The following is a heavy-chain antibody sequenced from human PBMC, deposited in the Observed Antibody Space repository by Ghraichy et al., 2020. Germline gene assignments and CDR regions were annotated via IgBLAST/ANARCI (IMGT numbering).Heavy chain of an antibody. Sequence: LSLTCAASGFTVSSNYMSWVRRAPGKGLEWVSVIYSGGSTYYADSVKGRFTISRDNSKNTLYLQMNSLRAEDTAVYYCARGVGAVAYYWGQGTLVTVSS. CDR2: IYSGGST. CDR1: GFTVSSNY. CDR3: ARGVGAVAYY. V-gene: IGHV3-53*01. D-gene: IGHD6-19*01. J-gene: IGHJ4*02.